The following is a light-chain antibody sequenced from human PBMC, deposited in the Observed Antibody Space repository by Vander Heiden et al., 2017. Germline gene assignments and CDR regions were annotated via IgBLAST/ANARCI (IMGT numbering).Light chain of an antibody. Sequence: DLVMNQSPDSLAVSLSERATIHCKSSQSVLYSSNNKNYLAWYQQKPGQPPKLLIYWASTRESGVPVRFSGSGSGTDFTLTISSLQAEDVAVYYCQQDDSTPRTFGGGTKVEIK. J-gene: IGKJ4*01. CDR3: QQDDSTPRT. V-gene: IGKV4-1*01. CDR2: WAS. CDR1: QSVLYSSNNKNY.